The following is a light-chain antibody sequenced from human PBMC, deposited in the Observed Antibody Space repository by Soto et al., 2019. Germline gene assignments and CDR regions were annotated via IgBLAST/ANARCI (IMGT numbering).Light chain of an antibody. J-gene: IGKJ1*01. V-gene: IGKV1-27*01. CDR1: QGISNY. Sequence: DIQMTQSPSSLSASVRDRVTITCRASQGISNYLAWYQQKPGKVPKLLLYAASTLQSGVPSRFSGSGSGTDFTPTISSLQPEDVATYYCQKYDSAPWTFGQGTMVEIK. CDR2: AAS. CDR3: QKYDSAPWT.